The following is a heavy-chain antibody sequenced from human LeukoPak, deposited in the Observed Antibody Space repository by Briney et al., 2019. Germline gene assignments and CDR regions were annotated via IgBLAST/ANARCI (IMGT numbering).Heavy chain of an antibody. V-gene: IGHV3-48*01. Sequence: GGSLRLSCAASGFTFSSYSMNWVRQAPGKGLEWVSYISSSSSTMYYADSVKGRFTISRDKAKNSLYLQMNSLRAEDTAVYYCARVFDYGSGKDYWGQGTLVTVSS. D-gene: IGHD3-10*01. CDR3: ARVFDYGSGKDY. CDR2: ISSSSSTM. CDR1: GFTFSSYS. J-gene: IGHJ4*02.